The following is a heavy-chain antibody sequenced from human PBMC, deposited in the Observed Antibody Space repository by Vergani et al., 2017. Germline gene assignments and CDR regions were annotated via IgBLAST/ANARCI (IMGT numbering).Heavy chain of an antibody. Sequence: QVQLVQSGAEVKKPGASVKVSCKASGYTFTGYYMHWLRQAPGQGLEWMGWINPNSGGTNYAQKFQGRVTMTRDTSISTAYMELSRLRSDDTAVYYCARFVVVTAGALSGMDVWGQGTTVTVSS. CDR3: ARFVVVTAGALSGMDV. CDR1: GYTFTGYY. V-gene: IGHV1-2*02. J-gene: IGHJ6*02. CDR2: INPNSGGT. D-gene: IGHD2-21*02.